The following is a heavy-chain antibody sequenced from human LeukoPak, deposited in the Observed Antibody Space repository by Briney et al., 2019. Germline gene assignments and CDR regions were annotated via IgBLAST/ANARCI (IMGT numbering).Heavy chain of an antibody. V-gene: IGHV3-7*01. Sequence: GGSLRLSCAASGFTFSTYWMSWVRQSPDKGLEWVANMSPDGSGKYYADSVRGRFTISRDNAKNSFYLQMNSLRVEDTAVYYCVRDEKKRGGDYWGQGTLVTVST. J-gene: IGHJ4*02. CDR3: VRDEKKRGGDY. CDR2: MSPDGSGK. CDR1: GFTFSTYW. D-gene: IGHD3-16*01.